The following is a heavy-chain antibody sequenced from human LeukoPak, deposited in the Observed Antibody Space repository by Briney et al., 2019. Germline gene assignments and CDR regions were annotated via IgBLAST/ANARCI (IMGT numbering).Heavy chain of an antibody. V-gene: IGHV4-34*01. J-gene: IGHJ4*02. CDR1: GGSISSGGYS. CDR2: INHSGST. D-gene: IGHD6-13*01. Sequence: PSETLSLTCAVSGGSISSGGYSWSWIRQPPGKGLEWIGEINHSGSTNYNPSLKSRVTISVDTSKNQFSLKLSSVTAADTAVYYCARGGLPGYSNDYWGQGTLVTVSS. CDR3: ARGGLPGYSNDY.